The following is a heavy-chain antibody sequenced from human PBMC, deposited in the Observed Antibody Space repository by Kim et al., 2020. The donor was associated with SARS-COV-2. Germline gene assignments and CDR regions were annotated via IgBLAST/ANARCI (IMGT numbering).Heavy chain of an antibody. J-gene: IGHJ4*02. CDR3: ARDGTYRLEN. CDR1: GFIVSSNH. CDR2: IYADGRT. Sequence: LSLTCAASGFIVSSNHMTWVRQAPGKGLEWVSIIYADGRTFYADSVEGRFTISRDSSKNTLYLQMNSLRADDTAVYYCARDGTYRLENWGQGTLITVSS. D-gene: IGHD1-26*01. V-gene: IGHV3-53*01.